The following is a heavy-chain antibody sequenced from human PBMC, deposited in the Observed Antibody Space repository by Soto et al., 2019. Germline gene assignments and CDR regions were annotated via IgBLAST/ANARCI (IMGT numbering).Heavy chain of an antibody. CDR3: ATDRRRDGYNLAAQYYFDY. J-gene: IGHJ4*02. D-gene: IGHD5-12*01. Sequence: ASVKVSCKVCGYTLTELSMHWVRQAPGKGREWMGGFDPEDGETIYAQKFQGRVTMTEDTSTDTAYMELSSLRSEDTAVYYCATDRRRDGYNLAAQYYFDYWGQGTLVTVSS. V-gene: IGHV1-24*01. CDR1: GYTLTELS. CDR2: FDPEDGET.